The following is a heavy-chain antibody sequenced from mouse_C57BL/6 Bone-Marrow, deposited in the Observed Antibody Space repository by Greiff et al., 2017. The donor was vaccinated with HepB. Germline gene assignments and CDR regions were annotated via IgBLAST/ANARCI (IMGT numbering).Heavy chain of an antibody. J-gene: IGHJ1*03. CDR2: IYPGNGST. V-gene: IGHV1-55*01. Sequence: VQLQQPGAELVQPGASVNMSCKASVYTFTSYWLTWVDQSPGQGLEWIGDIYPGNGSTNYNEKFKSKATLTVDTSSSTAYMQLSSVTSEDSAVYYCARLGVITTVWGTGTTVTVSS. CDR3: ARLGVITTV. CDR1: VYTFTSYW. D-gene: IGHD1-1*01.